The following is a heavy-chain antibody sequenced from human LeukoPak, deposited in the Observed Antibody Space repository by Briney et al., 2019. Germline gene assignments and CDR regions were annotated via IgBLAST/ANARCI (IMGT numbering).Heavy chain of an antibody. Sequence: ASVKVSCKASGYTFTGYYMHWVRQAPGQGLEWMGLINPNAGSTSYAQKFQGRVTVTRDTSTSTVYMELSSLRSEDTAVYYCAREGVRHYYGSGSYYYYYMDVWGKGTTVTISS. CDR2: INPNAGST. D-gene: IGHD3-10*01. CDR3: AREGVRHYYGSGSYYYYYMDV. CDR1: GYTFTGYY. V-gene: IGHV1-46*01. J-gene: IGHJ6*03.